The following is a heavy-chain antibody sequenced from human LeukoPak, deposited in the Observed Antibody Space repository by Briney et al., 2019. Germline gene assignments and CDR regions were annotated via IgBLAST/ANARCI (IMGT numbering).Heavy chain of an antibody. CDR1: GGSISSYY. Sequence: SETLSLTCTVSGGSISSYYWSWIRQPPGKGLEWIGYIYYSGSTNYNPSLKSRVTISVVTSKNQFSLKLSSVTAADTAVYYCARHDGSSWYGGGWFDPWGQGTLVTVSS. J-gene: IGHJ5*02. CDR3: ARHDGSSWYGGGWFDP. V-gene: IGHV4-59*08. CDR2: IYYSGST. D-gene: IGHD6-13*01.